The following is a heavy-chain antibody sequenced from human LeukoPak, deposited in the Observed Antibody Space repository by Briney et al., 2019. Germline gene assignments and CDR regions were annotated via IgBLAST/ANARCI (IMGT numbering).Heavy chain of an antibody. CDR2: IYPTGST. CDR3: ARAYSSSWYWNWFDP. V-gene: IGHV4-38-2*02. J-gene: IGHJ5*02. Sequence: SETLSLTCTVSGYSISSGYYWGWIRQPPGKGLEWIGNIYPTGSTYYSPSLKSRVTISVDTSKNQFSLKVSSVSAADTAVYYCARAYSSSWYWNWFDPWGQGTLVTVSS. CDR1: GYSISSGYY. D-gene: IGHD6-13*01.